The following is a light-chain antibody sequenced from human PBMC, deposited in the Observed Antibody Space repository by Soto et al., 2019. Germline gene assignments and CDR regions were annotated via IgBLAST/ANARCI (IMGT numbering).Light chain of an antibody. V-gene: IGLV2-14*01. CDR3: NSYTSSSTYV. J-gene: IGLJ1*01. CDR2: DVS. Sequence: QSVLTQPASVSGSPGQSITISCTGTTSDVGRYNYVSWYQQHPGNAPKLIIYDVSNRPSGVSNRFSGSKSGNTASLTISGLQAEDEADYYCNSYTSSSTYVFGTGTRSPS. CDR1: TSDVGRYNY.